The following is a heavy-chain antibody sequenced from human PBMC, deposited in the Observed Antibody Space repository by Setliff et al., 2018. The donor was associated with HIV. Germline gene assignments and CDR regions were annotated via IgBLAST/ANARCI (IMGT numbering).Heavy chain of an antibody. CDR3: ARGRHIEATIPLDH. CDR1: GGSFSDYY. Sequence: SETLSLTCTVSGGSFSDYYWTWIRQPPNEGLEWIGEINDRGNTNYMPSLRSRVTISVDTYKNQFSLKLTSVTAADSAIYYCARGRHIEATIPLDHWGQGTLVTVSS. D-gene: IGHD5-12*01. V-gene: IGHV4-34*01. CDR2: INDRGNT. J-gene: IGHJ4*02.